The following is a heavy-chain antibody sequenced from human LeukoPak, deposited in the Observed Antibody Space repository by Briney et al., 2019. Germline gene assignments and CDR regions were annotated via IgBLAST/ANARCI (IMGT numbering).Heavy chain of an antibody. CDR2: ISSNGGST. V-gene: IGHV3-64*01. Sequence: PGGSLRLSCAASGFTFSSYAMHWVRQAPGKGLEYVSAISSNGGSTYYANSVKGRFTISRDNSKNTLYLQMGSLRAEGMAVYYCARNRGAFDIWGQGTMVTVSS. CDR3: ARNRGAFDI. D-gene: IGHD1-14*01. CDR1: GFTFSSYA. J-gene: IGHJ3*02.